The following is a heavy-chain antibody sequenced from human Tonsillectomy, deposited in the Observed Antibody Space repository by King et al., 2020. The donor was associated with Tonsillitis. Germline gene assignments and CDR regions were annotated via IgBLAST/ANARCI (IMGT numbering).Heavy chain of an antibody. CDR1: GGTFSSYA. V-gene: IGHV1-69*01. Sequence: VQLVESGAEVKKPGSSVKVSCKASGGTFSSYAISWVRQAPGQGFEWMGGIIPMFGSANYAQKFQGRVTITADESTSTVYMEVSSLRSEDTAVYYCARELYSSSFNWFDPWGQGTLVTVSS. J-gene: IGHJ5*02. D-gene: IGHD6-13*01. CDR2: IIPMFGSA. CDR3: ARELYSSSFNWFDP.